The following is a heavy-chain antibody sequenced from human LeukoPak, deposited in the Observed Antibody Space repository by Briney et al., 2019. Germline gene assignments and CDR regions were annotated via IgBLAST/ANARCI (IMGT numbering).Heavy chain of an antibody. CDR3: ARVDYGDYQRPRGYYFDY. CDR1: GGSFSGYY. D-gene: IGHD4-17*01. Sequence: PSETLSLTCAVYGGSFSGYYWSWIRQPPGKGLEWIGEINHSGSTNYNPSLKSRVTISVDTSKTQFSLKLSSVTAADTAVYYCARVDYGDYQRPRGYYFDYWGQGTLVTVSS. CDR2: INHSGST. V-gene: IGHV4-34*01. J-gene: IGHJ4*02.